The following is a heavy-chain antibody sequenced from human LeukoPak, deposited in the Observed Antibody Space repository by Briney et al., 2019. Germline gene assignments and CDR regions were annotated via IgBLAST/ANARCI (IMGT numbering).Heavy chain of an antibody. D-gene: IGHD2-2*01. CDR3: ARGRSVVVPAAVPYYYYYYMDV. Sequence: GASVKVSCKVSGYTLTELSMHWVRQAPGKGLEWMGGFDPEDGETIYAQKFQGRVTITADKSTSTAYMELSSLRSEDTAVYYCARGRSVVVPAAVPYYYYYYMDVWGKGTTVTVSS. CDR2: FDPEDGET. CDR1: GYTLTELS. J-gene: IGHJ6*03. V-gene: IGHV1-24*01.